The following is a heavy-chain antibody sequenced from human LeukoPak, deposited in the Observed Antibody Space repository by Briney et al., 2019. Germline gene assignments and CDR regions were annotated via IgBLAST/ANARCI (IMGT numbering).Heavy chain of an antibody. V-gene: IGHV1-2*02. CDR3: AREGAIAAAGSDFDY. Sequence: ASVKVSCKASGYTFTGYYMHWVRQAPGQGLEWMGWINPNSGGTNYAQKFQGRVTMTRDTSISTAYMELSRLRSDDTAVYYCAREGAIAAAGSDFDYWGQGTLVTVSS. D-gene: IGHD6-13*01. CDR2: INPNSGGT. J-gene: IGHJ4*02. CDR1: GYTFTGYY.